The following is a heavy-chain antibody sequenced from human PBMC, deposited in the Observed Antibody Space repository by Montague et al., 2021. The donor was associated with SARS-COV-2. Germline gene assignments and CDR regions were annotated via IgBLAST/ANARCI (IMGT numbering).Heavy chain of an antibody. D-gene: IGHD6-13*01. CDR3: ARVGRQQLVRLSGMDV. CDR2: IYYSGST. CDR1: GGSISSSSYY. V-gene: IGHV4-39*07. Sequence: SETLSLTCTVSGGSISSSSYYWGWIRQPPGKGLEWIRSIYYSGSTYYNPSLKSRVTISVDMSKNQFSLKLSSVTAADTAVYYCARVGRQQLVRLSGMDVWGQGTTVTGSS. J-gene: IGHJ6*02.